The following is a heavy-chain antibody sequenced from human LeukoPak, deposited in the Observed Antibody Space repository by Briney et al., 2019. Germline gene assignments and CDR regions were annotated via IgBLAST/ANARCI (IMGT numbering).Heavy chain of an antibody. V-gene: IGHV1-2*02. Sequence: GSVKVSCKASGYTFTGYYMHWVRQAPGQGLEWMGWINPNSGGTNYAQKFQGRVTMTRDTSISTAYMELSRLRSDDTAVYYCAGALGLGGAFDIWGQGTMVTVSS. CDR1: GYTFTGYY. CDR3: AGALGLGGAFDI. D-gene: IGHD2-15*01. CDR2: INPNSGGT. J-gene: IGHJ3*02.